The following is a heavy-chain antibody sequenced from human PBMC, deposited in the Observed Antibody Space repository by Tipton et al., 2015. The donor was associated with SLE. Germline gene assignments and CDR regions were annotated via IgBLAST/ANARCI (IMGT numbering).Heavy chain of an antibody. CDR2: IYYSGST. D-gene: IGHD5-24*01. CDR3: ARSRRWPEGGAFDI. V-gene: IGHV4-39*01. J-gene: IGHJ3*02. CDR1: GGSISSSSYY. Sequence: TLSLTCTVSGGSISSSSYYWGWIRQPPGKGLEWIGSIYYSGSTYYNPSLKSRVTISVDTSKNQFSLKLSSVTAADTAVYYCARSRRWPEGGAFDIWGQGTMVTVSS.